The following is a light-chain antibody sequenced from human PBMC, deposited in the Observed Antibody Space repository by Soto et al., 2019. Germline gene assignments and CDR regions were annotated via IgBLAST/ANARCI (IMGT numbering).Light chain of an antibody. CDR1: QRVSSSY. J-gene: IGKJ1*01. CDR3: HQYQSYS. CDR2: GAT. Sequence: EIVWTQSPGTLSLSPGERATLSCRDSQRVSSSYLAWYQQKPGQAPSLLSEGATTRATGIPDRFSGSGSGTDFTLTIRSLQPDDFATYYWHQYQSYSFGQGTKVDIK. V-gene: IGKV3-20*01.